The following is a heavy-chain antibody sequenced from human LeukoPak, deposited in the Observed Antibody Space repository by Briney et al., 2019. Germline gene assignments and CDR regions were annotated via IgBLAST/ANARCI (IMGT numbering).Heavy chain of an antibody. J-gene: IGHJ6*03. CDR1: GFTFSNYW. CDR3: ARGSCSSARCYYYYYMDV. D-gene: IGHD2-2*01. Sequence: GGSLRLSCAASGFTFSNYWMNWVRQAPGKGLEGVANIKQDRSEKYYVDSVKGRFAISRDNAKNSLYLQMNSLRAEDTALYYCARGSCSSARCYYYYYMDVWGKGTTVTVSS. V-gene: IGHV3-7*03. CDR2: IKQDRSEK.